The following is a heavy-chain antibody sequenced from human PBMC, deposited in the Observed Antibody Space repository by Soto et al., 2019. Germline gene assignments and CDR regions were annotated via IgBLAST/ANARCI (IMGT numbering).Heavy chain of an antibody. V-gene: IGHV3-23*01. J-gene: IGHJ6*02. CDR2: ISGSGGST. CDR1: GFGFTFSTSA. CDR3: ANGRVGSYYYYYGMDV. Sequence: PGGSLRLSCAASGFGFTFSTSAMSWVRQAPGKGLEWVSAISGSGGSTYYADSVKGRFTISRDNSKNTLYLQMNSLRAEDTAVYYCANGRVGSYYYYYGMDVWGQGTTVTVSS. D-gene: IGHD1-26*01.